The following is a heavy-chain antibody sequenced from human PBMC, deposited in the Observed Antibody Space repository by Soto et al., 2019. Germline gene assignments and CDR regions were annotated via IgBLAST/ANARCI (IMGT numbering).Heavy chain of an antibody. CDR3: ARLGKRSTYYYDSSGYLNDY. D-gene: IGHD3-22*01. CDR2: IYYSGST. Sequence: SETLSLTCTVSGGSISSSSYYWGWIRQPPEKGLEWIGSIYYSGSTYYNPSLKSRVTISVDTSKNQFSLKLSSVTAADTAVYYCARLGKRSTYYYDSSGYLNDYWGQGTLVTVSS. CDR1: GGSISSSSYY. J-gene: IGHJ4*02. V-gene: IGHV4-39*01.